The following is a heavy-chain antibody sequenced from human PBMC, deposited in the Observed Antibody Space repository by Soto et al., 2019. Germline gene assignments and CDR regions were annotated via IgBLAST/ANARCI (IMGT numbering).Heavy chain of an antibody. CDR3: ARDIAAAGRKDAFDI. J-gene: IGHJ3*02. D-gene: IGHD6-13*01. CDR1: GGTFSSYA. Sequence: SVKVSCKASGGTFSSYAISWVRQAPGQGLEWMGGIIPIFGTANYAQKFQGRVTITADESTSTAYMELSSLRSEDTAVYYCARDIAAAGRKDAFDIWGQGTMVTVSS. CDR2: IIPIFGTA. V-gene: IGHV1-69*13.